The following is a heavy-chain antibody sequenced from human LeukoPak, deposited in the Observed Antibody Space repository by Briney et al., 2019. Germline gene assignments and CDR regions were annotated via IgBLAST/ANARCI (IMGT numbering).Heavy chain of an antibody. CDR2: ISPYNGNT. V-gene: IGHV1-18*01. CDR1: GYTFTSYG. CDR3: ARGLSMVRGVIFYYGMDV. J-gene: IGHJ6*02. Sequence: GASVKVSCKASGYTFTSYGLSWVRQAPGQGLEWMGWISPYNGNTNYAQEYQGRVTMTTDTSTSTAYMELRSLRSDDTAVYYCARGLSMVRGVIFYYGMDVWGQGTTVTVSS. D-gene: IGHD3-10*01.